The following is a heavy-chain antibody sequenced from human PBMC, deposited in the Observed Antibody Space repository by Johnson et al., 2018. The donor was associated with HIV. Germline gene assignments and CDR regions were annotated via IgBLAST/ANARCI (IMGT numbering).Heavy chain of an antibody. CDR3: SSPWYYDMYAFDI. Sequence: MQLVESGGGLVQPGGSLRLSCAASGFTVSSNYMTWVRQAPGKGLEWVSVIYSGGNTYNADSVKGRFSISRDNSKNTVYLQMNSLRPEDTAVYYCSSPWYYDMYAFDIWGQGTLVTVSS. D-gene: IGHD3-22*01. J-gene: IGHJ3*02. CDR1: GFTVSSNY. CDR2: IYSGGNT. V-gene: IGHV3-66*02.